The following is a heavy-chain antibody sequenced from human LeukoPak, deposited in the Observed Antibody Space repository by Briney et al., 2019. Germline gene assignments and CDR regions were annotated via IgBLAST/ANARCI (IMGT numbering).Heavy chain of an antibody. J-gene: IGHJ4*02. CDR3: ARDGSSGYSSGWYRYNEYYFDY. D-gene: IGHD6-13*01. CDR1: GFTFDDYG. V-gene: IGHV3-20*04. CDR2: INWNGGST. Sequence: PGGSLRLSCAASGFTFDDYGMSWVRQAPGKGLEWVSGINWNGGSTGYADSVKGRFTISRDNAKNSLYLQMNSLRAEDTAVYYCARDGSSGYSSGWYRYNEYYFDYWGQGTLVTVSS.